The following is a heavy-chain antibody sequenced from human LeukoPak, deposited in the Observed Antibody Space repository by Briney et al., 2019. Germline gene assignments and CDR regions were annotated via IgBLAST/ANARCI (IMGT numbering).Heavy chain of an antibody. V-gene: IGHV4-59*01. Sequence: PSETLSLTCNVSGASIFNYYWSWIRQAPGKGLEWIGYVHHSGRTNSNPSLGSRVTMSVDTSNSQLSLNLTSVTTADTAVYFCARDLRAKYWGRGTLVFVSS. D-gene: IGHD4/OR15-4a*01. CDR2: VHHSGRT. J-gene: IGHJ1*01. CDR3: ARDLRAKY. CDR1: GASIFNYY.